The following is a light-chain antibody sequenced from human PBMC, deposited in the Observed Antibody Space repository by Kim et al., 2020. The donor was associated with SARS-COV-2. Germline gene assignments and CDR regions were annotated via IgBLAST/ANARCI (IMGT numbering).Light chain of an antibody. V-gene: IGLV2-14*04. CDR2: GVS. CDR1: SSDVCGYNT. Sequence: GQAMTIPCTGTSSDVCGYNTVSWYQQPPGNAPKLMIYGVSKRPSGISNRFSGSKSGNTASLTISGLQAEDEADYYCTSYTSSNDWVFGGGTQLTVL. CDR3: TSYTSSNDWV. J-gene: IGLJ3*02.